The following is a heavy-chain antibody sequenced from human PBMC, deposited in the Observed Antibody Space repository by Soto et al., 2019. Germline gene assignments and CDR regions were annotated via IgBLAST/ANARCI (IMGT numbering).Heavy chain of an antibody. CDR3: AKSLRRFGELGAFDY. J-gene: IGHJ4*01. V-gene: IGHV3-23*01. Sequence: EVQLLESGGGLVQPGGSLRLSCAASGFTFTSYAMSWVRQAPGKGLEWVSAISGSGGSTYYADSVKGRFTISRDNSKNTLYLQMNSLRAEDTAVYYCAKSLRRFGELGAFDYWRHGTLVTVSS. CDR2: ISGSGGST. D-gene: IGHD3-10*01. CDR1: GFTFTSYA.